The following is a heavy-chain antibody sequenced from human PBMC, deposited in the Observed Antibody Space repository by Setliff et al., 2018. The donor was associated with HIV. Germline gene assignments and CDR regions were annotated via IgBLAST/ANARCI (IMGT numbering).Heavy chain of an antibody. CDR3: AGESSIAVAEYFQH. CDR1: GFTFSNYA. J-gene: IGHJ1*01. D-gene: IGHD6-19*01. CDR2: ISGSGGST. V-gene: IGHV3-23*01. Sequence: GGSLRLSCAASGFTFSNYAMSWVRQAPGKGLEWVSGISGSGGSTYYADSVKGRFTISRDNSKNTLYLQMNSLRAEDTAVYYCAGESSIAVAEYFQHWGQGTLVTVSS.